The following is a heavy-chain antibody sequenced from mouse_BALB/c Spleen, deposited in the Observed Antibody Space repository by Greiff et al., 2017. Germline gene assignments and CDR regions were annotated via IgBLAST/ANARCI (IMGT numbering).Heavy chain of an antibody. Sequence: VQLQQSGAELMKPGASVKISCKATGYTFSSYWIEWVKQRPGHGLEWIGEILPGSGSTNYNEKFKGKATFTADTSSNTAYMQLSSLTSEDSAVYYCARWRYDLFYAMDYWGQGTSVTVSS. CDR3: ARWRYDLFYAMDY. J-gene: IGHJ4*01. D-gene: IGHD2-14*01. CDR2: ILPGSGST. V-gene: IGHV1-9*01. CDR1: GYTFSSYW.